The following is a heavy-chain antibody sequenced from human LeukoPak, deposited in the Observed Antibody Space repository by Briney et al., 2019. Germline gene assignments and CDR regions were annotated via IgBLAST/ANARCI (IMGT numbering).Heavy chain of an antibody. CDR3: ARVVFRGYDPYAFDI. CDR1: GGTFSSYA. CDR2: IIPIFGTA. V-gene: IGHV1-69*06. D-gene: IGHD3-10*01. Sequence: AASVKVSCKASGGTFSSYAISWVRQAPGQGLEWTGGIIPIFGTANYAQKFQGRVTITADKSTSTAYMELSSLRSEDTAVYYCARVVFRGYDPYAFDIWGQGTMVTVSS. J-gene: IGHJ3*02.